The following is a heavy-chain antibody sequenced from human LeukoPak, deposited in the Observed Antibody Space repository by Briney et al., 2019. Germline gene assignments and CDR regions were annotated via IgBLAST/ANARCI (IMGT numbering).Heavy chain of an antibody. D-gene: IGHD6-6*01. J-gene: IGHJ6*03. Sequence: ASVKVSCKASGYTFTSYGISWVRQAPGQGLEWMGWISAYNGNTNYAQKLQGRVTMTTDTSTSTAYMELRSLRSDDTAVYYCARGPLRKWYSSSSYYYMDVWGKGTTVTVSS. CDR3: ARGPLRKWYSSSSYYYMDV. CDR1: GYTFTSYG. V-gene: IGHV1-18*01. CDR2: ISAYNGNT.